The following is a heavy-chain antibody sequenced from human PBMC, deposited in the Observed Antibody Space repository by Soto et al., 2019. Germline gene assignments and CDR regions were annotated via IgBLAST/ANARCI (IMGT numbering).Heavy chain of an antibody. CDR2: IWYDGSNQ. V-gene: IGHV3-33*01. D-gene: IGHD3-16*02. CDR3: VRWADNRFFDY. CDR1: GFTFRDHG. J-gene: IGHJ4*02. Sequence: QVQLVQSGGGMVQPGRSLRLSCAAYGFTFRDHGMHWFRQSPGKGLEWVAVIWYDGSNQYYADSVKGRVTIARDNSKNMLHLQMNGLKADDTAVYYCVRWADNRFFDYWGQGTLVTVSS.